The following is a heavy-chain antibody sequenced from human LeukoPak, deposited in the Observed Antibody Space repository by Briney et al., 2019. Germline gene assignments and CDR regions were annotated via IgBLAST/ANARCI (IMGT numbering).Heavy chain of an antibody. CDR1: GGSISSGGYY. Sequence: SETLSLTCTVSGGSISSGGYYWSWIRQPPGKGLEWIGYIYHSGSTYYNPSLKSRVTISVDRSKNQFSLKLSSVTAADTAVYYCARRAQQGGWFDPWGQGTLVTVSS. J-gene: IGHJ5*02. D-gene: IGHD3-16*01. CDR2: IYHSGST. CDR3: ARRAQQGGWFDP. V-gene: IGHV4-30-2*01.